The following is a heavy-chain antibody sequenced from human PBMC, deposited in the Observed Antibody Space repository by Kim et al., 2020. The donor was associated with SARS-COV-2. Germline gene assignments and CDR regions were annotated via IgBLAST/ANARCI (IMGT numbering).Heavy chain of an antibody. D-gene: IGHD3-10*01. J-gene: IGHJ1*01. CDR1: GVSIATSKNY. V-gene: IGHV4-39*01. CDR3: ARQTGLLGDVLRS. Sequence: SETLSLTCTVSGVSIATSKNYWGWIRQPPGKGLEWIGYIFYTGYPYYSPSLTSRVSISVDTSKNQFSLNLTSVTPTDTAVYYCARQTGLLGDVLRSWGQGTLVTVS. CDR2: IFYTGYP.